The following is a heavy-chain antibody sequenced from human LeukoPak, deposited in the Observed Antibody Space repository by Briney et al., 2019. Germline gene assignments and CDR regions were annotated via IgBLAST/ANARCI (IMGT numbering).Heavy chain of an antibody. Sequence: GSLRLSCGASGFTFSDYYMSWIRQPPGKGLEWIGSIYYSGSTYYNPSLKSRVTISVDTSKNQFSLKVRSVTAADTAVYFCARGRITMIRGVTIRKGPPEDNYYMDVWGKGTAVTVSS. CDR2: IYYSGST. D-gene: IGHD3-10*01. J-gene: IGHJ6*03. CDR1: GFTFSDYY. V-gene: IGHV4-38-2*01. CDR3: ARGRITMIRGVTIRKGPPEDNYYMDV.